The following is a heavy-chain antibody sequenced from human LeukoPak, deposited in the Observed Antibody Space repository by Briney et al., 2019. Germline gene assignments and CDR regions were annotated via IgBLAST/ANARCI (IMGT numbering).Heavy chain of an antibody. CDR3: ARVQSGVILAYDV. J-gene: IGHJ3*01. CDR2: VKADGTEK. Sequence: GGSLRLSCAASGMIFSNFWMSWVRQAPGKGLESVTSVKADGTEKYYVDAVKGRFNISRDNAKNLVFVEMNSLRAEDTATYYCARVQSGVILAYDVWGQGTMVTVAS. CDR1: GMIFSNFW. V-gene: IGHV3-7*03. D-gene: IGHD7-27*01.